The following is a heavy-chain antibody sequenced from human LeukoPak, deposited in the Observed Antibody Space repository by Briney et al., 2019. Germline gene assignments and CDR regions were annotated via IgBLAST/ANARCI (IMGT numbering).Heavy chain of an antibody. D-gene: IGHD3-3*01. CDR2: IYYSGST. J-gene: IGHJ6*02. CDR1: GGSISSSSYY. CDR3: ARERGAGIPKYYYYGMDV. Sequence: SETLSLTCTVSGGSISSSSYYWGWIRQPPGKGLEWIGSIYYSGSTYYNPSLKSRVTISVDTSKNQFSLKLSSVTAADTAVYYCARERGAGIPKYYYYGMDVWGQGTTVTVSS. V-gene: IGHV4-39*07.